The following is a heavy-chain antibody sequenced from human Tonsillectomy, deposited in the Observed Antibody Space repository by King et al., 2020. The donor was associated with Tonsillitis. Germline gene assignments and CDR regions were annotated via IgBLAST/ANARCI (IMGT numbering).Heavy chain of an antibody. Sequence: HVQLVESGGGVVQPGRSLRLSCAASVFTFSSYGMHWVRQAPGKGLEWVAVIWYDGSNKYYADSVKGRFTISRDNSKNTLYLQMNSLRAEDTAVYYCARGSGGHYFDYWGQGTLVTVSS. V-gene: IGHV3-33*08. D-gene: IGHD6-19*01. CDR2: IWYDGSNK. CDR1: VFTFSSYG. J-gene: IGHJ4*02. CDR3: ARGSGGHYFDY.